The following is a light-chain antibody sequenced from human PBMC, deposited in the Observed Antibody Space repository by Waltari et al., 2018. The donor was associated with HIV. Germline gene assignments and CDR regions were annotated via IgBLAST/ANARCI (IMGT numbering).Light chain of an antibody. CDR2: KDS. CDR3: YSAADISGL. V-gene: IGLV3-27*01. Sequence: SYELTQPSSVSVSPGQTARITCSGDLLAKKYVRWFQQKPGQAPVLVMYKDSERPSGIPARFSGSSSGTTVSLTIGGAQVDDEADYYCYSAADISGLFGGGTKLTVL. J-gene: IGLJ3*02. CDR1: LLAKKY.